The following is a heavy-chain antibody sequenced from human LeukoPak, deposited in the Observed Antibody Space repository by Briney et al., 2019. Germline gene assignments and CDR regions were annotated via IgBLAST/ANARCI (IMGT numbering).Heavy chain of an antibody. CDR1: GGSISSGSYY. CDR2: IYHSGST. V-gene: IGHV4-61*09. J-gene: IGHJ6*02. D-gene: IGHD1-1*01. CDR3: AEVENYYYYGMDV. Sequence: SQTLSLTCTVSGGSISSGSYYWSWIRQPAGKGLEWIGNIYHSGSTYYNPSLKSRVTISVDTSKNQFSLKLSSVTAADTAVYYCAEVENYYYYGMDVWGQGTTVTVSS.